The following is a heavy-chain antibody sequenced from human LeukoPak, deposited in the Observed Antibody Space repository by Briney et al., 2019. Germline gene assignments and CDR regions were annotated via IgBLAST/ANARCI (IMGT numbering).Heavy chain of an antibody. Sequence: GGSLRLSCAASGFAFSSYAMSWVRQAPGKGLEWVSAISGSGGSTYYADSVKGRFTISRDNSKNTLYLQMNSLRAEDTAVYYCAKDNRRAHYFDYWGQGTLVTVSS. CDR1: GFAFSSYA. V-gene: IGHV3-23*01. J-gene: IGHJ4*02. CDR2: ISGSGGST. CDR3: AKDNRRAHYFDY.